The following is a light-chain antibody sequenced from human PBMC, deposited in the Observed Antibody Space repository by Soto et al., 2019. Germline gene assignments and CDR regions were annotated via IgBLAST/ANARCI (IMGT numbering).Light chain of an antibody. CDR1: QSVSSSY. CDR2: GAS. J-gene: IGKJ1*01. V-gene: IGKV3-20*01. CDR3: QQYSSSPRT. Sequence: EIVLTQSPGTLSLSPGERATLSCRASQSVSSSYLAWYQQKPGQAPRLLIYGASSRATGIPDRFSGSGSGTDFTLTISRLEPEDFAVYYCQQYSSSPRTFGQGTKVGI.